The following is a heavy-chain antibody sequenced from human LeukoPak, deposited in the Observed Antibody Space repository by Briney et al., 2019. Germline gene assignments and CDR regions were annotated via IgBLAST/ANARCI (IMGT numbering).Heavy chain of an antibody. D-gene: IGHD4-17*01. Sequence: GGSLRLSCAASGFTFSSYSMNWVRQAPGKGPEWVSSISSSSNYIYYADSVKGRFTISRDNAKNSLYLQMNSLRAEDTAVYYCARDDDYGDYGAYWGQGTLVTVSS. CDR3: ARDDDYGDYGAY. J-gene: IGHJ4*02. CDR1: GFTFSSYS. V-gene: IGHV3-21*01. CDR2: ISSSSNYI.